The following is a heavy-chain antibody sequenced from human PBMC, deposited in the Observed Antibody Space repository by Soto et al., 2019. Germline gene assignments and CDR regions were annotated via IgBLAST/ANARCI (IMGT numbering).Heavy chain of an antibody. Sequence: GESLKISCKGSGYSFAGYWITWVRQKPGKGLEWMGRIDPSDSQTYYSPSFRGHVTISVTKSITTVFLQWSSLRASDTAMYYCARQIHDSDTGPNFQYYFDSWGQGTPVAVSS. CDR2: IDPSDSQT. J-gene: IGHJ4*02. V-gene: IGHV5-10-1*01. CDR3: ARQIHDSDTGPNFQYYFDS. CDR1: GYSFAGYW. D-gene: IGHD5-18*01.